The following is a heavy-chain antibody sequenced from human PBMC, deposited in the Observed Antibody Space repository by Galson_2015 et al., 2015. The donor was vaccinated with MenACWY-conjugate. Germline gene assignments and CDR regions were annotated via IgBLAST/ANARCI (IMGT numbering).Heavy chain of an antibody. D-gene: IGHD5-18*01. Sequence: SVKVSCKASGSTFSSYAMHWMRQAPGQRLEWMGWINVGSGNTRSSQKFQDRVTITTDTSATTAYMELSSLRSEDTAVYYCARAHLGYSYDYFDPCDQGTLVTVSS. J-gene: IGHJ5*02. CDR2: INVGSGNT. CDR1: GSTFSSYA. CDR3: ARAHLGYSYDYFDP. V-gene: IGHV1-3*01.